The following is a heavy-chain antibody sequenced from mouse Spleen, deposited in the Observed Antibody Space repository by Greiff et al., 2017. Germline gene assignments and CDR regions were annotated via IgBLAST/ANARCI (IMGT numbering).Heavy chain of an antibody. V-gene: IGHV1-4*01. J-gene: IGHJ4*01. D-gene: IGHD2-1*01. CDR2: INPSSGYT. CDR1: GYTFTSYT. CDR3: ARREPIYYGNYSYAMDY. Sequence: QVQLQQSGAELARPGASVKMSCKASGYTFTSYTMHWVKQRPGQGLEWIGYINPSSGYTKYNQKFKDKATLTADKSSSTAYMQLSSLTSEDSAVYYCARREPIYYGNYSYAMDYWGQGTSVTVSS.